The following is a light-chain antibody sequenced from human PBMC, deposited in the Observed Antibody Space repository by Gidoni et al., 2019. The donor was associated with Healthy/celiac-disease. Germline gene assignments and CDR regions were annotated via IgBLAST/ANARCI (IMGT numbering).Light chain of an antibody. CDR3: QQRSNWPMVT. V-gene: IGKV3-11*01. J-gene: IGKJ4*01. CDR2: DAS. Sequence: AWYQQKPGQAPRLLIYDASNMATGIPARFSGSGSGTDFTLTISSLEPEDFAVYYCQQRSNWPMVTFGGGTKVEIK.